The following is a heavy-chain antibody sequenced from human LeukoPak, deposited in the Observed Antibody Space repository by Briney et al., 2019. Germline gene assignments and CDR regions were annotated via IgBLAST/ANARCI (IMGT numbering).Heavy chain of an antibody. CDR1: GYTLTSYW. V-gene: IGHV5-10-1*01. CDR2: IDPSDSYT. Sequence: GESLKISCQGSGYTLTSYWISWVRQLPGKGLEWMGRIDPSDSYTNYSPSFQGHVTISADKSISTAYLQWSSLKASDTAMYYCARQGGYDSGYFDYWGQGTLVTVSS. J-gene: IGHJ4*02. CDR3: ARQGGYDSGYFDY. D-gene: IGHD5-12*01.